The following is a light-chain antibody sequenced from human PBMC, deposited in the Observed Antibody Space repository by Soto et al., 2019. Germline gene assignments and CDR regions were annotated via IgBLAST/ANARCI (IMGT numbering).Light chain of an antibody. CDR3: HQYGNAPHT. Sequence: EIVLTQSPGTLSLSLGERATLSCRASQTVGNNYVAWYQQKPGQTPRLLIYGASGRATGIPDRFGGSGSGTDFTLTINRLEPEDFAVYYCHQYGNAPHTFGQGTKLEI. CDR2: GAS. J-gene: IGKJ2*01. CDR1: QTVGNNY. V-gene: IGKV3-20*01.